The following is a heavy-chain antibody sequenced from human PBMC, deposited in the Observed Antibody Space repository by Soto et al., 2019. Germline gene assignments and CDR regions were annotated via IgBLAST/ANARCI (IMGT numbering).Heavy chain of an antibody. Sequence: VQLVESGGGVVQPGRSLRLSCAASGFTFSDYAMHWVPQAPGKGLEWVAVVSHDGRNTHYADSVKGRFTIARDSSKKTVSLEMTSLRAADTAVYYCAKGGRKWLVTSDFNYWGQGALVSVSS. CDR1: GFTFSDYA. D-gene: IGHD6-19*01. V-gene: IGHV3-30*18. CDR2: VSHDGRNT. CDR3: AKGGRKWLVTSDFNY. J-gene: IGHJ4*02.